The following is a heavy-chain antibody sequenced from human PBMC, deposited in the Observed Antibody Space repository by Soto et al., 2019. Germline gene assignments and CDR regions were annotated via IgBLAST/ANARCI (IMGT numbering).Heavy chain of an antibody. D-gene: IGHD3-3*01. J-gene: IGHJ3*02. CDR1: GYTFTSYG. CDR3: ARDVCDFWSGKIGDAFDI. V-gene: IGHV1-18*04. Sequence: ASVKVSCKASGYTFTSYGISWVRQAPGQGLEWMGWISTYNGNTNYAQNPQARVTMTTDTSTSTAYMELRSLRSDDKAVYYCARDVCDFWSGKIGDAFDIWGEGRMVTV. CDR2: ISTYNGNT.